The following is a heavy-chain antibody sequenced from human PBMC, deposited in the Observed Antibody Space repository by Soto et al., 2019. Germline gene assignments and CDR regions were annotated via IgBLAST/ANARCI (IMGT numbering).Heavy chain of an antibody. J-gene: IGHJ4*02. CDR3: VRDRIYSSSWYDY. D-gene: IGHD6-13*01. V-gene: IGHV3-30-3*01. CDR1: GFTFSSYA. CDR2: ISYDGSNK. Sequence: QVQLVESGEGVVQPGRSLRLCCAASGFTFSSYAMHWVRQAPGKGLEWVAVISYDGSNKYYADSVKGRFTISRDNSKNTPYLQMNSLRAEDTAVYYCVRDRIYSSSWYDYWGQGTLVTVSS.